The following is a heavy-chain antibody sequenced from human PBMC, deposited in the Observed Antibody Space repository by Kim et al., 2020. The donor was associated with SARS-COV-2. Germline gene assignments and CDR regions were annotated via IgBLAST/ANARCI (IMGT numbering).Heavy chain of an antibody. J-gene: IGHJ4*02. CDR2: IYYSGST. D-gene: IGHD2-15*01. Sequence: SETLSLTCTVSGGSISSSSYYWGWIRQPPGKGLEWIGSIYYSGSTNYNPSLKSRVTISVDTSKNQFSLKLSSVTAADTAVYYCSRLMTGGHHLDYWGQGTLVTVSS. V-gene: IGHV4-39*01. CDR1: GGSISSSSYY. CDR3: SRLMTGGHHLDY.